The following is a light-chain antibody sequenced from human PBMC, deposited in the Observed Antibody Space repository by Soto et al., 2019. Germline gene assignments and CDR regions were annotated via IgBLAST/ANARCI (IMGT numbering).Light chain of an antibody. CDR3: QQYNSYSRT. J-gene: IGKJ2*01. CDR2: DAS. CDR1: QSISSW. Sequence: DIQMTQSPSTLSASVGDRVTITCRDSQSISSWLAWYQQKPGKAPKLLIYDASSLESGVPSRFSGSGSGTEFTLTISSLHPDDFATYYCQQYNSYSRTFGQGTKLEIK. V-gene: IGKV1-5*01.